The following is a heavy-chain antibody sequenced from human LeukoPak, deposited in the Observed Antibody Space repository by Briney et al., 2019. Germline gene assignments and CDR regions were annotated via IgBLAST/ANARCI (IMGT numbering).Heavy chain of an antibody. V-gene: IGHV3-23*01. J-gene: IGHJ4*02. CDR1: EFTFSSYA. D-gene: IGHD2-15*01. CDR3: ARERVDCSGGSCLYYFDY. CDR2: ISGSDGST. Sequence: PGGSLRLSCAASEFTFSSYAMSWVRQAPGKGLEWVSAISGSDGSTYYADSVKGRFSISRDNFKNILYLQMNSLRAEDTAVYYCARERVDCSGGSCLYYFDYWGQGTLVTVSS.